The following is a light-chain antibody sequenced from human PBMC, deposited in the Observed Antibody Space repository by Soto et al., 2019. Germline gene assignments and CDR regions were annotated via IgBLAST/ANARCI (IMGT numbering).Light chain of an antibody. CDR2: EVS. CDR1: SSDVGGYNY. Sequence: QSVLTQPPSASGSPGQSVTISCTGTSSDVGGYNYVSWYQQHPGKAPKLMIYEVSKRPSGVPDRFSGSKSGNTASLTVSVLQAEDEADYYCSSYAGSNNWNVVFGGGTKLTVL. J-gene: IGLJ2*01. V-gene: IGLV2-8*01. CDR3: SSYAGSNNWNVV.